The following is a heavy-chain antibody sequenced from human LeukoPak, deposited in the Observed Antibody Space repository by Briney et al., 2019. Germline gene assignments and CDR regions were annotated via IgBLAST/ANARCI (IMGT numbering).Heavy chain of an antibody. J-gene: IGHJ4*02. CDR3: VKDFGYSYGTFDY. V-gene: IGHV3-43*02. CDR1: GFSFDDYA. D-gene: IGHD5-18*01. CDR2: VKGVGGST. Sequence: GGSLRHSCAASGFSFDDYAMHWVRQAPEKGLEWVGLVKGVGGSTDYTDSVKGRFTISRDNSKNSLYLQMNSLRTEDTAVYYCVKDFGYSYGTFDYWGQGALVTVSS.